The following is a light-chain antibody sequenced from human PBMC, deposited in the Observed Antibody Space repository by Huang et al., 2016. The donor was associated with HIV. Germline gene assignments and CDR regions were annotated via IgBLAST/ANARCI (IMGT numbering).Light chain of an antibody. CDR2: DAS. CDR3: HQYDNLPYT. Sequence: DIQMTQSPSSLSASVGDRVTITCQASQDISNYLNWYQHKPGKAPKLLIYDASNLETGVPARFSGSGSGTDFTFTISILQPEDFATYYCHQYDNLPYTFGQGTKLEIK. CDR1: QDISNY. V-gene: IGKV1-33*01. J-gene: IGKJ2*01.